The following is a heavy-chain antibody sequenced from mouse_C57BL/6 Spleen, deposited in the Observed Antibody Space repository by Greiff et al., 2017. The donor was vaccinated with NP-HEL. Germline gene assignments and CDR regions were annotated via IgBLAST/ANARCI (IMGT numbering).Heavy chain of an antibody. Sequence: QVQLQQPGAELVRPGSSVKLSCKASGYTFTSYWMHWVKQRPIQGLEWIGNIDPSDSETHYNQKFKDKATLTVDKSSSTAYMQLSSLTSEDSAVYYGARWYPFYYAMDYWGQGTSVTVSS. CDR3: ARWYPFYYAMDY. V-gene: IGHV1-52*01. D-gene: IGHD1-1*02. CDR1: GYTFTSYW. J-gene: IGHJ4*01. CDR2: IDPSDSET.